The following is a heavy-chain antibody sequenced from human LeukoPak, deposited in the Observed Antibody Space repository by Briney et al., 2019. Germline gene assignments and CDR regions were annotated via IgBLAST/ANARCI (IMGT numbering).Heavy chain of an antibody. CDR1: GGSFSGYY. Sequence: KPSETLSLTCAVYGGSFSGYYWSWIRQPPGKGLEWIGSIYYSGSTYYNPSLKSRVTISVDTSKSQFSLKLSSVTAADTAVYYCASRGSRYFDWLPPSWGQGTLVTVSS. V-gene: IGHV4-34*01. CDR2: IYYSGST. D-gene: IGHD3-9*01. J-gene: IGHJ5*02. CDR3: ASRGSRYFDWLPPS.